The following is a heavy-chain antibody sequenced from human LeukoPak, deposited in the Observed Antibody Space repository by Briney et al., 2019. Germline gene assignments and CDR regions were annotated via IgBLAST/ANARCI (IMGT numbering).Heavy chain of an antibody. CDR3: ARATTASARDH. CDR1: GFNFRAYW. D-gene: IGHD1-14*01. Sequence: GGSLRLSCAASGFNFRAYWMSWARQAPGMGLEWVASLNQDADREYYVDSVKGRFTISRDNAKNSLYLQMDSLRVEDTAVYYCARATTASARDHWGQGTLVTVSS. J-gene: IGHJ4*02. V-gene: IGHV3-7*01. CDR2: LNQDADRE.